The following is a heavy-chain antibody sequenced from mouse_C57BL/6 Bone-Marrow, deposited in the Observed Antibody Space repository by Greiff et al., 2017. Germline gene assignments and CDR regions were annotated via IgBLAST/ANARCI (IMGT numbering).Heavy chain of an antibody. CDR1: GYTFTSYW. V-gene: IGHV1-69*01. CDR3: ARFFYSYYAIDY. Sequence: VQLQQPGAELVMPGASVKLSCKASGYTFTSYWMHWVKQRPGQGLEWIGEIDPSDSYTNYNQKFKGKSTLTVDKSSSTAYMQLSSLTSEDSAVYYCARFFYSYYAIDYWGQGTSVTVSS. D-gene: IGHD2-12*01. CDR2: IDPSDSYT. J-gene: IGHJ4*01.